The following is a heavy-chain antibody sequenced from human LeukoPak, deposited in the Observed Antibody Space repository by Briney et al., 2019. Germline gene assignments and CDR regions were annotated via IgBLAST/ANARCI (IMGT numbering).Heavy chain of an antibody. D-gene: IGHD3-10*01. V-gene: IGHV3-23*01. CDR2: IHDSGAGT. CDR3: ARRVSYSSGSRFDY. J-gene: IGHJ4*02. CDR1: GFTFSSHG. Sequence: PGGSLRLSCAASGFTFSSHGMSWVRQAPGMGLEWVSAIHDSGAGTYYADSVKGRFTISKDNSKNTLHLQMSSLRAEDTAVYYCARRVSYSSGSRFDYWGQGTLVTVSS.